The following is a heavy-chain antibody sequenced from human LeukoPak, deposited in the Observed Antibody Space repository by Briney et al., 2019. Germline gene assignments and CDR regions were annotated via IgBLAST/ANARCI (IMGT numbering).Heavy chain of an antibody. D-gene: IGHD3-22*01. CDR3: AREGRTQYYFDSSGDYRDPGYYFDY. V-gene: IGHV4-61*03. CDR1: GGSVSSDIYH. Sequence: SETLSLTCIVSGGSVSSDIYHWSWIRQAPGKGLEWIGHNGNANYNPSLQSRVTISIDTSKNHLTPSLNSVTAAATAVYYCAREGRTQYYFDSSGDYRDPGYYFDYWGQGTLVTVSS. J-gene: IGHJ4*02. CDR2: NGNA.